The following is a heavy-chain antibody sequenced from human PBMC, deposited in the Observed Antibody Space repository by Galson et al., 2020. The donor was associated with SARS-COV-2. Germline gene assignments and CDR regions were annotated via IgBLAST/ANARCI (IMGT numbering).Heavy chain of an antibody. CDR1: GGSFSGYY. CDR2: INHSGST. J-gene: IGHJ5*02. Sequence: SQASETLSLTCAVYGGSFSGYYWSWICQPPGKGLEWIGEINHSGSTNYNPSLKSRVTISVDTSKNQFSLKLSSVTAADTAVYYCARDTYYYDSSGYGVNWFDPWGQGTLVTVSS. CDR3: ARDTYYYDSSGYGVNWFDP. D-gene: IGHD3-22*01. V-gene: IGHV4-34*01.